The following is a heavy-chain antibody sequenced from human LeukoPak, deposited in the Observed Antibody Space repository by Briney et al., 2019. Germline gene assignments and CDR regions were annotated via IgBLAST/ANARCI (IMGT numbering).Heavy chain of an antibody. CDR2: INHIGRT. CDR3: ARGYEGYLDY. V-gene: IGHV4-34*01. D-gene: IGHD3-3*01. CDR1: GESFNVYF. J-gene: IGHJ4*02. Sequence: SETLSLTCAVYGESFNVYFWSWIRQPPGKGLEWIGEINHIGRTNSDPSVKSRVTMSIDTSKNQFSLKLTSVSAADTAVYYCARGYEGYLDYWGQGTLVTVSS.